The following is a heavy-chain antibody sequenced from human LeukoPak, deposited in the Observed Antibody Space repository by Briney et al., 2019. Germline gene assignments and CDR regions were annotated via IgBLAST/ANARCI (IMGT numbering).Heavy chain of an antibody. J-gene: IGHJ4*02. V-gene: IGHV4-30-4*01. CDR3: ARGERYYGSGSYGI. CDR2: IYYSGST. CDR1: GGSISSGDYY. D-gene: IGHD3-10*01. Sequence: SQTLSLTCTVSGGSISSGDYYWSWIRQPPGKGLEWIGYIYYSGSTYYNPSLKSRVTISVDTSKNQFSLKLSSVTAADTAVYYCARGERYYGSGSYGIWGQGTLVTVSS.